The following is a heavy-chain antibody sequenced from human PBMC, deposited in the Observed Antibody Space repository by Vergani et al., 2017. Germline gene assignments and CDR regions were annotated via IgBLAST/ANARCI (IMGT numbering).Heavy chain of an antibody. V-gene: IGHV1-69*04. CDR3: ARGGGGIAAASYYSYYGMDV. CDR1: GGTFSSYT. D-gene: IGHD6-25*01. CDR2: IIPILGIA. J-gene: IGHJ6*02. Sequence: QVQLVQSGAEVKKPGSSVKVSCKASGGTFSSYTISWVRQAPGQGLEWMGRIIPILGIANYAQKFQGRVTITADKSTSTAYMELSSLRSEDTAVYYCARGGGGIAAASYYSYYGMDVWCQGP.